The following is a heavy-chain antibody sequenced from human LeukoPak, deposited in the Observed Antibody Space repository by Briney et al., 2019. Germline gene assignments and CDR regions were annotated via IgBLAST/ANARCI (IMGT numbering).Heavy chain of an antibody. Sequence: ASVKVSCKASGYTFTGYYMHWVRQAPGQGLEWMGWINPNSGGTNYAQKFQGRVTMTRDTSISTAYMELSRLRSDDTAVYYCARGTTYSSLMCYFDYWGQGTLVTVSS. V-gene: IGHV1-2*02. CDR1: GYTFTGYY. J-gene: IGHJ4*02. CDR2: INPNSGGT. CDR3: ARGTTYSSLMCYFDY. D-gene: IGHD6-13*01.